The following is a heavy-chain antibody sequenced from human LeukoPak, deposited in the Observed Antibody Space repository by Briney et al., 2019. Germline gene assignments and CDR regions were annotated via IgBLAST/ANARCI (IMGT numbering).Heavy chain of an antibody. J-gene: IGHJ3*01. CDR1: GFTFGDYA. CDR3: TRARYYGSASYYSDAFDV. Sequence: PGGSLRLSCTASGFTFGDYAFSWVRQAPGKGLQWVTFIRSETHGGTPEYAASVKGRFTVSRDDSKSIAYLQIDGLKTEDTAVYYCTRARYYGSASYYSDAFDVWGQGTLVTVSS. V-gene: IGHV3-49*04. CDR2: IRSETHGGTP. D-gene: IGHD3-10*01.